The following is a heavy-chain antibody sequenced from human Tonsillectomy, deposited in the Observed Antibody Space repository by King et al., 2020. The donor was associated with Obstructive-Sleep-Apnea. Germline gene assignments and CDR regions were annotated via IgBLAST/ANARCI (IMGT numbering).Heavy chain of an antibody. CDR2: INSYGRST. CDR3: VREFSGSRYFDY. Sequence: VQLVESGGGLVQPGGSLRLSCAASGFTFSSYWMHWVRQAPGKGLVWVSRINSYGRSTNDADSVKGRFAISRDNANSTLYLQMNSLRTEDTAVYYCVREFSGSRYFDYWGQGTLVTVSS. CDR1: GFTFSSYW. J-gene: IGHJ4*02. D-gene: IGHD2/OR15-2a*01. V-gene: IGHV3-74*01.